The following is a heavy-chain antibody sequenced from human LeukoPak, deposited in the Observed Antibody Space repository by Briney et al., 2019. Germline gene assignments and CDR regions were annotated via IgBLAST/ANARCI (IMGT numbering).Heavy chain of an antibody. D-gene: IGHD3-9*01. CDR3: AREKTYYDILATGEFDP. J-gene: IGHJ5*02. CDR2: IYYSGST. CDR1: GGSISSGDYY. V-gene: IGHV4-30-4*08. Sequence: SQTLSLTCTVSGGSISSGDYYWSWIRQPPGKGLEWFGYIYYSGSTYYHPSLKSRVTLSVDTSTNQFSLKLSSVTAADTAVYYCAREKTYYDILATGEFDPWGQGTLVTVSS.